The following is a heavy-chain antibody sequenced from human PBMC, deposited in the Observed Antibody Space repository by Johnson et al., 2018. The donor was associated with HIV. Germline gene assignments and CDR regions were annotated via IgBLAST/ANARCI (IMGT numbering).Heavy chain of an antibody. D-gene: IGHD3-22*01. Sequence: QVQLVESGGGVVQPERSLRLSCAASEFSFSTYAMRWVRQAPGKGLEGVAVISDDGSNTDYVDAVKGRFTISRDNSKNTLYLQMNSLRAEDTAVYDCVRDGNEYDRSGYRVDAFDVWGQGTMVTVSS. CDR2: ISDDGSNT. CDR1: EFSFSTYA. CDR3: VRDGNEYDRSGYRVDAFDV. J-gene: IGHJ3*01. V-gene: IGHV3-30-3*01.